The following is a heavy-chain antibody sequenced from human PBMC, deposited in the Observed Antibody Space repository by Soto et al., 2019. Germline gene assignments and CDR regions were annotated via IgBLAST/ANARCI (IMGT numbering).Heavy chain of an antibody. CDR1: GASIDSTW. D-gene: IGHD3-16*01. J-gene: IGHJ4*02. CDR2: IFHNGHT. CDR3: ARHVGHHFDS. Sequence: QVQLQESGPGLVKPSGTLSLTCAVSGASIDSTWWSWVRQPPGKGLEWIGEIFHNGHTSYNPALKSPVCMSRDKSNNQFYLNLNSVSAADTAVYYCARHVGHHFDSWGQGTLLTVSS. V-gene: IGHV4-4*02.